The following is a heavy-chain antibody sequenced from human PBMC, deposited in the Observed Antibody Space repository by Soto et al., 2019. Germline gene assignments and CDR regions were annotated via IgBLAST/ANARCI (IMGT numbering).Heavy chain of an antibody. Sequence: QVHLVESGGGVVQPGRSLRLPCAASGFTFSSYGMHWVRQAPGKGLEWVAVISYDGSNKYYADSVKGRFTISRDNSKNTLYLQMNSLRAEDTAVYYCAKDLLRPGRAYGMDVWGQGTTVTVSS. J-gene: IGHJ6*02. CDR1: GFTFSSYG. CDR2: ISYDGSNK. V-gene: IGHV3-30*18. CDR3: AKDLLRPGRAYGMDV. D-gene: IGHD6-25*01.